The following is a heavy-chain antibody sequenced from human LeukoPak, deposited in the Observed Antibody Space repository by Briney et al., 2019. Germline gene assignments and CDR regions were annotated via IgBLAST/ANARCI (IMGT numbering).Heavy chain of an antibody. CDR3: AREPINYYDSSGYYEGDAFDI. CDR1: ADSINSGGYY. CDR2: IDHSGSS. V-gene: IGHV4-30-2*01. D-gene: IGHD3-22*01. J-gene: IGHJ3*02. Sequence: SQTLPLTCTVSADSINSGGYYWSWIRQPPGKGLEWIGSIDHSGSSYYSPSLKSRVTISVDRSKNQFSLHLTSVTAADTAVYYCAREPINYYDSSGYYEGDAFDIWGQGTMVTVSS.